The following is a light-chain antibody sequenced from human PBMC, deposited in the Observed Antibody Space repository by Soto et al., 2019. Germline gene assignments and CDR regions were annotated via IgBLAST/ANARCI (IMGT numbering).Light chain of an antibody. V-gene: IGKV1D-12*01. Sequence: DIQMTQSPSSVSASVGDRVTITCRASQGISSWLAWYQQKPGKAPKLLIYAASSLQSGVPSRFSGSGSGTDFTLTINTPHPEVFATYYCKKANSFPITFAQGTRLEIK. CDR3: KKANSFPIT. J-gene: IGKJ5*01. CDR1: QGISSW. CDR2: AAS.